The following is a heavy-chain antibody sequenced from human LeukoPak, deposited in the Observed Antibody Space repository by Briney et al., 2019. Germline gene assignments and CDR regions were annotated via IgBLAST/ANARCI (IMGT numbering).Heavy chain of an antibody. J-gene: IGHJ4*02. D-gene: IGHD1-26*01. CDR2: IKQDGSEK. CDR3: ARDRATNY. CDR1: GFPFSSYW. Sequence: GGSLRHSCAASGFPFSSYWMSSVRQAPGKGLEWVANIKQDGSEKYYVDSVKGRFTISRDNAKNSLYLQMNSLRAEDTAVYYCARDRATNYWGQGTLVTVSS. V-gene: IGHV3-7*01.